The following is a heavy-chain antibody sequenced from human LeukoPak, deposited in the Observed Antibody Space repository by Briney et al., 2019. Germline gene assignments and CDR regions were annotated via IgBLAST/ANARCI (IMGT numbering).Heavy chain of an antibody. CDR3: ASAAFWSEYFQH. CDR1: GYIFTDYY. D-gene: IGHD3-3*01. CDR2: INPKSGGT. V-gene: IGHV1-2*02. J-gene: IGHJ1*01. Sequence: ASVKVSCKASGYIFTDYYMHCVRQAPGQGLEWMGWINPKSGGTNYAQKFQGRVTMTRDTSISTGHMELSRLRTDDTAVYYCASAAFWSEYFQHWGQGTLVTVSS.